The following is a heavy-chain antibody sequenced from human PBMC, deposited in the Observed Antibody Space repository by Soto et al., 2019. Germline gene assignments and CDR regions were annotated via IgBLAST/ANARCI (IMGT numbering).Heavy chain of an antibody. CDR1: GFTFYTYG. CDR3: AREFCSGGNCYTYYFDP. J-gene: IGHJ5*02. V-gene: IGHV3-33*01. Sequence: GGSLRLSREASGFTFYTYGMHWVRQVPGKGLQWVAIIWYDGGTKYYADSVRGRFTVSRDNSKSTLFLQMNSLRDEDTAVYYCAREFCSGGNCYTYYFDPWGQGIPVTVSS. CDR2: IWYDGGTK. D-gene: IGHD2-15*01.